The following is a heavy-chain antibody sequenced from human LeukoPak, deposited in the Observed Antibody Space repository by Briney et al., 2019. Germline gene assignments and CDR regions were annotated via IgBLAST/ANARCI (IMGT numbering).Heavy chain of an antibody. J-gene: IGHJ4*02. Sequence: GGSLRLSCAASGFTFSDYYMSWIRQAPGKGLEWVSYISSSGSTMYYADSVKGRFTISRDNAKNSLYLQMNSLRAEDTAVYYCARAEGRTSVYFDYWGQGTLVTVSS. CDR2: ISSSGSTM. CDR1: GFTFSDYY. D-gene: IGHD1-14*01. CDR3: ARAEGRTSVYFDY. V-gene: IGHV3-11*01.